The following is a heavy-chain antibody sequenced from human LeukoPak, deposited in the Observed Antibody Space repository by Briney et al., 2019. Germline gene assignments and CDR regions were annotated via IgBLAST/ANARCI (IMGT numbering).Heavy chain of an antibody. CDR2: IKQDGSEK. CDR1: GFTFSSYW. J-gene: IGHJ4*02. V-gene: IGHV3-7*01. CDR3: AKDLILAADGTYFDY. Sequence: GGSLRLSCAASGFTFSSYWMSWVRQAPGKGLEWVANIKQDGSEKYYVDSVKGRFTISRDNAKNSLYLQMNSLRAEDTAVFYCAKDLILAADGTYFDYWGQGTLVTVSS. D-gene: IGHD6-13*01.